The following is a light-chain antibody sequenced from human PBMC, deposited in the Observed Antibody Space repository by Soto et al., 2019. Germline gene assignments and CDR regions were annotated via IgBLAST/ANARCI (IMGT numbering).Light chain of an antibody. J-gene: IGKJ5*01. V-gene: IGKV1-9*01. CDR2: TAS. CDR1: QGISSY. CDR3: QHRHSYPIT. Sequence: DIQLTQSPSFVSASVGDRVTITCRASQGISSYLAWYQQKPGKAPKLLIHTASTLQSGVPSRFSGGGSGTEFTLTISSLQPEDFSTYYCQHRHSYPITFGQGTRLEIK.